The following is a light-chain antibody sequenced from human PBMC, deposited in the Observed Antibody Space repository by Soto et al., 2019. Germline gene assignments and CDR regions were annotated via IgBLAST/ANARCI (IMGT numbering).Light chain of an antibody. CDR1: VIGSIS. CDR2: DDS. V-gene: IGLV3-21*02. J-gene: IGLJ2*01. CDR3: QVWDSSSDHVI. Sequence: SYELTQPPSVSVAPGQTASITCGGNVIGSISVHWYQQKPGQAPVLVVYDDSDRPSGIPERFSGSNSRNTATLTISRVEAGDDADYYCQVWDSSSDHVIFGGGTKVTVL.